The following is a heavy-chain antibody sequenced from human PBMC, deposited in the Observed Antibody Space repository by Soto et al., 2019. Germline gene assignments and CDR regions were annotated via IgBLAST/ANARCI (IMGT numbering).Heavy chain of an antibody. Sequence: GGSLRLSCATSGFSFSIYLMSWVRPAPGKGLEWVANINQGGNEKYYLDSVKGRFTISRDNAKNSLHLQMNSLRAEDTAVYYCARSATLWFGESLFDYWGPGTLVTVSS. V-gene: IGHV3-7*01. CDR1: GFSFSIYL. J-gene: IGHJ4*02. D-gene: IGHD3-10*01. CDR3: ARSATLWFGESLFDY. CDR2: INQGGNEK.